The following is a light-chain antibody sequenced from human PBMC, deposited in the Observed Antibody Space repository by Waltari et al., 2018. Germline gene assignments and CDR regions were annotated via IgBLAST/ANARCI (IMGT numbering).Light chain of an antibody. J-gene: IGLJ2*01. V-gene: IGLV1-40*01. CDR3: LSYDSSLSVAL. CDR2: QDN. Sequence: QSVLTQPPSVSGAPGQRVTISCAGSSSNIGGYYISWYQQLPGTTPKVLIYQDNKRPSWVSDRFSGSKSGTSGSLTITGLQTEDEADYYCLSYDSSLSVALFGGGTRLTVL. CDR1: SSNIGGYY.